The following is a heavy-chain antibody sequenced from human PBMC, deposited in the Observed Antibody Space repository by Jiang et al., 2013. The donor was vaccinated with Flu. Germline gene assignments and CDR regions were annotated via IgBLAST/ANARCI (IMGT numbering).Heavy chain of an antibody. J-gene: IGHJ4*02. V-gene: IGHV3-33*01. CDR2: IWYDGSNK. Sequence: QLVESGGGVVQPGRSLRLSCAASGFTFSSYGMHWVRQAPGKGLEWVAVIWYDGSNKYYADSVKGRFTISRDNSKNTLYLQMNSLRAEDTAVYYCARDQYDFWSGYHLDYWGQGTLVTVSS. CDR3: ARDQYDFWSGYHLDY. D-gene: IGHD3-3*01. CDR1: GFTFSSYG.